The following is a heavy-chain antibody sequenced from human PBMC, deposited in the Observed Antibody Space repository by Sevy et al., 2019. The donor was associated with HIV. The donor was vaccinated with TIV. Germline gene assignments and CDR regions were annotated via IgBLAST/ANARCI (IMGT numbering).Heavy chain of an antibody. CDR3: ARRSTGIVGTHFDY. CDR2: IYPGDSDT. CDR1: GYSFTSYW. V-gene: IGHV5-51*07. D-gene: IGHD1-26*01. Sequence: GESLKISCKGSGYSFTSYWIGWVHQMTGKGLECMGIIYPGDSDTRYSPSFQGQITISADKSITTAYLQWSSLKASDTAMYYCARRSTGIVGTHFDYWGQGTLVTVSS. J-gene: IGHJ4*02.